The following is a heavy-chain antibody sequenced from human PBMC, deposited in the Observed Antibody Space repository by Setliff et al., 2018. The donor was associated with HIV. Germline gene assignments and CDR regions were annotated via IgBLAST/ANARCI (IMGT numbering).Heavy chain of an antibody. J-gene: IGHJ4*02. D-gene: IGHD6-13*01. CDR2: ISSNGGST. V-gene: IGHV3-64D*09. Sequence: GGSLRLSCAASGFTFSSYSMNWVRQAPGKGLEYVSAISSNGGSTYYADSVKGRFTISRDNSKNTLYLQMSSLRAEGTAVYYCVKDKRYSSSWFDYWGQGTLVTVSS. CDR1: GFTFSSYS. CDR3: VKDKRYSSSWFDY.